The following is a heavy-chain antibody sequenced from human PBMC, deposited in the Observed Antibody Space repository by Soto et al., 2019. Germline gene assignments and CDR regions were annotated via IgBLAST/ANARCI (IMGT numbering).Heavy chain of an antibody. CDR3: VRVGRLGGY. J-gene: IGHJ4*02. V-gene: IGHV3-7*03. Sequence: EVQLVESGGGLVQPGGSLRLSCTASGFTFSSYWMSWVRQAPGKGLGWVANIKEDGSGKYYVDSVKGRFSISRDNARNSLYLQMNSLRVEDTPVYYCVRVGRLGGYWGQGALVTVSS. CDR1: GFTFSSYW. CDR2: IKEDGSGK. D-gene: IGHD3-16*01.